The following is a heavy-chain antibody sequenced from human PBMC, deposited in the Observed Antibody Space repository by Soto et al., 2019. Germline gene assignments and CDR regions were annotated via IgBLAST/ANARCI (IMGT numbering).Heavy chain of an antibody. CDR1: GGSISYSY. V-gene: IGHV4-59*08. D-gene: IGHD5-12*01. Sequence: QVQLQESGPGLVKPSETLSLTCTVSGGSISYSYWSWIRQSPGEGLEWIGYIHNNGESNYNPSLKSRVSMSLHTAKNHVSLNLTSVTAADTAVYYGARQPPATAAFNIWGQGTMVTVSS. CDR3: ARQPPATAAFNI. J-gene: IGHJ3*02. CDR2: IHNNGES.